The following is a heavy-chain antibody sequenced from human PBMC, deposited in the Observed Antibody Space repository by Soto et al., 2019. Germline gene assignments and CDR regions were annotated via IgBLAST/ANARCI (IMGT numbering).Heavy chain of an antibody. Sequence: TSETLSLTCAVYGGSFSGYYWSWISQPPGKGLEWIGEINHSGSTNYDPSLKSRVTISVDTSKNQFSLKLSSVTAADTAVYYCARLGGRDYDFWSGYYTRGFDYWGQGTLVTVSS. V-gene: IGHV4-34*01. CDR3: ARLGGRDYDFWSGYYTRGFDY. J-gene: IGHJ4*02. CDR1: GGSFSGYY. D-gene: IGHD3-3*01. CDR2: INHSGST.